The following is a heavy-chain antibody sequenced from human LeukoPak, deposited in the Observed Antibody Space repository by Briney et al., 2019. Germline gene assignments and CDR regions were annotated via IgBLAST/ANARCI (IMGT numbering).Heavy chain of an antibody. Sequence: PSETLPLTCNVSGDSITSGAFYWAWIRQSPGKGLEWIGNVYYSGSTQYNPSLRGRVSISMDKTKNQFSLNLNSVSVTDTAIYYCARRDYAAWFDPWGQGTLVTVSS. J-gene: IGHJ5*02. V-gene: IGHV4-39*01. CDR3: ARRDYAAWFDP. CDR2: VYYSGST. CDR1: GDSITSGAFY. D-gene: IGHD4/OR15-4a*01.